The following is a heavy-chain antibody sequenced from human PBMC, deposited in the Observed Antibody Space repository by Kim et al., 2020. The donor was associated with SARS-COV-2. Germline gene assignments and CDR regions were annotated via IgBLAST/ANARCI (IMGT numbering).Heavy chain of an antibody. CDR3: ATDLKYYDFWSGYLTAPGKCYCYGMDV. CDR1: GFTFSSYG. Sequence: GGSLRLSCAASGFTFSSYGMYWVRQAPGKGLEWVAVISYDGSNKYCTDSVKGRFTISRDNSKNTLYLQMNSLRAEDTAVYYCATDLKYYDFWSGYLTAPGKCYCYGMDVWGRGTAVTVSS. D-gene: IGHD3-3*01. V-gene: IGHV3-30*03. CDR2: ISYDGSNK. J-gene: IGHJ6*02.